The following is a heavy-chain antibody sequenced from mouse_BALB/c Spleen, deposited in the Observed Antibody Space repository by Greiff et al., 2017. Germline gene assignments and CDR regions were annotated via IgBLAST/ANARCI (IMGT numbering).Heavy chain of an antibody. Sequence: DVQLQESGPDLVKPSQSLSLTCTVTGYSITSCYSWHWIRQFPGNKLEWMGYIHYSGSTNYNPSLKSRISITRDTSKNQFFLQLNSVTTEDTATYYCARGQLGPFAYWGQGTLVTVSA. D-gene: IGHD4-1*02. J-gene: IGHJ3*01. V-gene: IGHV3-1*02. CDR1: GYSITSCYS. CDR2: IHYSGST. CDR3: ARGQLGPFAY.